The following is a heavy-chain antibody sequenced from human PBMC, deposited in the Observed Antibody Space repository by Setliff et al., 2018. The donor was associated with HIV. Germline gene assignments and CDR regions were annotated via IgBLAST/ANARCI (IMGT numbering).Heavy chain of an antibody. D-gene: IGHD5-12*01. CDR1: GGSFSDYY. CDR3: AKGRSGYDSRLYYYHHGMDV. J-gene: IGHJ6*02. Sequence: SETLSLTCAVYGGSFSDYYWSWIRQPPGKGLEWIGEINHSGSTNYNPPLKSRVTISVDTSKNQFSLNMGSVTAADTAVYYCAKGRSGYDSRLYYYHHGMDVWGQGTTVTVSS. V-gene: IGHV4-34*01. CDR2: INHSGST.